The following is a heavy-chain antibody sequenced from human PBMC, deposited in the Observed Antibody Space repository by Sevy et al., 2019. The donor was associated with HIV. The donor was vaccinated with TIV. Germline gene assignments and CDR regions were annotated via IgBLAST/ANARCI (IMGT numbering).Heavy chain of an antibody. V-gene: IGHV3-49*04. CDR2: IRGKPYGGPT. CDR3: TRVEGAADWGMDV. J-gene: IGHJ6*02. Sequence: GGSLRLSCTVSGFTFGDYTLSWVRQAPGKGLEWVAFIRGKPYGGPTEYAASVKGRFTISRDDSKSIAYLQMNSLKTEDTAVYYCTRVEGAADWGMDVWGQGTTVTVSS. D-gene: IGHD1-26*01. CDR1: GFTFGDYT.